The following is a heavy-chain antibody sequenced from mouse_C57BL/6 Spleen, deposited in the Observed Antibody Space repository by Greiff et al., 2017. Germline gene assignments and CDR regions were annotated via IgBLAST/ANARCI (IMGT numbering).Heavy chain of an antibody. CDR1: GFSFNTYA. CDR3: VRQYYYGSSWYFDV. V-gene: IGHV10-1*01. Sequence: EVKLLESGGGLVQPKGSLKLSCAASGFSFNTYAMNWVRQAPGKGLEWVARIRSKSNNYATYYADSVKDRFTISRDDSESMLYLQMNNLKTEDTAMYYCVRQYYYGSSWYFDVWGTGTTVTVSS. CDR2: IRSKSNNYAT. J-gene: IGHJ1*03. D-gene: IGHD1-1*01.